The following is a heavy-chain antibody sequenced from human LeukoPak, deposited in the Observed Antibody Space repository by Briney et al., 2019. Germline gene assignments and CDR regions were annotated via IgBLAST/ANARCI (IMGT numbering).Heavy chain of an antibody. CDR2: ISAYNGNT. CDR1: GYTFTSYG. J-gene: IGHJ4*02. Sequence: ASVKVSCKASGYTFTSYGIRWVRQAPGQGLEWMAWISAYNGNTNYAQKLQGRVTMTTDTSTSTAYMELRSLRSDDTAVYYCARVGPMVRGAIRRTDYWGQGTLVTVSS. V-gene: IGHV1-18*01. D-gene: IGHD3-10*01. CDR3: ARVGPMVRGAIRRTDY.